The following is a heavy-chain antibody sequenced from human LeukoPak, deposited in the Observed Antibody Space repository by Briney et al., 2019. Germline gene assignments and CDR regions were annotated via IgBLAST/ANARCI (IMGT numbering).Heavy chain of an antibody. V-gene: IGHV3-21*01. CDR2: ISSSSSYI. CDR3: ARAPDRIAAAGF. J-gene: IGHJ4*02. D-gene: IGHD6-13*01. Sequence: GGSLRLSCAASGFTFSTYSMNWVRQAPGKGLEWVSSISSSSSYIYYADSVKGRFTISRDNAKNSLYLQMNSLRAEDTAVYYCARAPDRIAAAGFWSQGTLVTVSS. CDR1: GFTFSTYS.